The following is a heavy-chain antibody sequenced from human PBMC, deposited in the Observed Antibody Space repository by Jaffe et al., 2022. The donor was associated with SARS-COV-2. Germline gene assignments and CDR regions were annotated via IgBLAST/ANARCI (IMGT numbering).Heavy chain of an antibody. CDR2: IYWDDDK. Sequence: QITLKESGPMLVKPTQTLTLTCTFSGFSLTTLGVAVGWIRQPPGKALEWLGLIYWDDDKRYSPSLRTRLTITKGTSENQVVFTMTNVDPMDTATYYCAHRGRSGNTYHHFFDFWGQGTLVTVSS. D-gene: IGHD2-15*01. CDR1: GFSLTTLGVA. CDR3: AHRGRSGNTYHHFFDF. J-gene: IGHJ4*02. V-gene: IGHV2-5*02.